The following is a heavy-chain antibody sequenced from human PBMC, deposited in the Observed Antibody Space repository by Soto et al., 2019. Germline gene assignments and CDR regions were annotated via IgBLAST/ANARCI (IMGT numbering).Heavy chain of an antibody. CDR1: GGSISSSSYY. D-gene: IGHD2-21*01. Sequence: ASETLSLTCTVSGGSISSSSYYWGWIRQPPGKGLEWIGSIYYSGSTYYNPSLKSRVTISVDTSKNQFSLKLSSVTAADTAVYYCARHRGGLFPSYYFDYWGQGTLVTVSS. J-gene: IGHJ4*02. CDR2: IYYSGST. V-gene: IGHV4-39*01. CDR3: ARHRGGLFPSYYFDY.